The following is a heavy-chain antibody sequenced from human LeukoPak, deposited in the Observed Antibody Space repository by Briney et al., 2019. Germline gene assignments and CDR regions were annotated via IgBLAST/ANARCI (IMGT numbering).Heavy chain of an antibody. Sequence: GGSLRPSSAVPGFTPSSNYMSWVRQAPGKVLEWVSVNYSDDRTYYADSVKGRFTISKHTSKKTFYLQMNSLRAEDTAVYYCAREVMAKRIAFDIWGQGTVVTVCS. CDR3: AREVMAKRIAFDI. J-gene: IGHJ3*02. V-gene: IGHV3-53*04. CDR2: NYSDDRT. CDR1: GFTPSSNY. D-gene: IGHD2-8*01.